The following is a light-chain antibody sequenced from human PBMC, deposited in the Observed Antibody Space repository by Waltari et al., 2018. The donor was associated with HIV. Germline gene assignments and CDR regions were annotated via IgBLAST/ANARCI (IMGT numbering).Light chain of an antibody. Sequence: SYELSQIPSVSVSPGQTASIPCSGDKLGDKYVSWYQQKPGLSPVVVMFQDNERPSGIPERFSCSNSGNTASLTISGAQSMDGAEYYCQAWDSSAVYVFGTGTKVTVL. J-gene: IGLJ1*01. V-gene: IGLV3-1*01. CDR2: QDN. CDR1: KLGDKY. CDR3: QAWDSSAVYV.